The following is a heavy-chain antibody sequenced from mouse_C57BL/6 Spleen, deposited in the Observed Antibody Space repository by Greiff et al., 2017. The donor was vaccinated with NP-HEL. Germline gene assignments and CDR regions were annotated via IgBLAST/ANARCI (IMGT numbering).Heavy chain of an antibody. J-gene: IGHJ3*01. Sequence: EVMLVESGGDLVKPGGSLKLSCAASGFPFSSYGMSWVRQTPDKRLEWVATISSGGSYTYYPDSVKGRFTISRDNAKNTLYLQMSSLKSEDTAKYYGARQAGGNYVWFAYWGQGPLVTVSA. CDR1: GFPFSSYG. CDR2: ISSGGSYT. CDR3: ARQAGGNYVWFAY. V-gene: IGHV5-6*01. D-gene: IGHD2-1*01.